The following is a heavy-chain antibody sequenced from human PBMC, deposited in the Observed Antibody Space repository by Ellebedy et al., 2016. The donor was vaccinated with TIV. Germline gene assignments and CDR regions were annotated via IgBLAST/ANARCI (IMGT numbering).Heavy chain of an antibody. J-gene: IGHJ4*02. Sequence: ASVKVSXKASGYTLSNYYMHWVRQAPGQGLEWMGIIDPDGVTTRYAQKFQGRITITRDTSTGTFYIELSSLRSEDTALYYCARDANDAFDHWGQGTLVSVSS. CDR1: GYTLSNYY. V-gene: IGHV1-46*01. D-gene: IGHD1-1*01. CDR2: IDPDGVTT. CDR3: ARDANDAFDH.